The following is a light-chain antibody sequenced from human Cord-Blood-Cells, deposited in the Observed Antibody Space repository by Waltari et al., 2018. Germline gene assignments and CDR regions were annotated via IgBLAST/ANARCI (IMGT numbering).Light chain of an antibody. J-gene: IGLJ2*01. Sequence: SYELTQPPSVSVSPGQTASINCSGDKLGDKYACWYQQKPGQSPVLVIYQDSKRPSGIPERFSGSNSGNTATLTISRTQAMDEADYYCQAWDSSTVVFGGGTKLTVL. V-gene: IGLV3-1*01. CDR1: KLGDKY. CDR2: QDS. CDR3: QAWDSSTVV.